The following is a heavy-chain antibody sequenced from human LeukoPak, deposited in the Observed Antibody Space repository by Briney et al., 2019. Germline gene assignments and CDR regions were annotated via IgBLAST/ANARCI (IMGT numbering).Heavy chain of an antibody. J-gene: IGHJ4*02. CDR1: GGSISRYY. Sequence: PSETPSLTCTVSGGSISRYYWNWIRQPPGKGLEWIGYIYYSGSTNYNPSLKSRVTISVDKSRNQFSLKLTSLTAADTAVYYCASGYYISPRFDYWGQGTLVTVSS. D-gene: IGHD3-3*01. CDR3: ASGYYISPRFDY. V-gene: IGHV4-59*01. CDR2: IYYSGST.